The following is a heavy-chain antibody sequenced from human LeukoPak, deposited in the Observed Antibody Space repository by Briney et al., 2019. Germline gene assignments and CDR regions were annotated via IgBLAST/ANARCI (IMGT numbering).Heavy chain of an antibody. Sequence: SVKVSCKASGGTISSYAISWVRQAPGQGLEWMGGIIPIFGTANYAQKFQGRVTITTDESTSTAYMELSSLRSEDTAVYYCAIKYCSGGSCYNYYYYMDVWGKGTTVTVSS. CDR1: GGTISSYA. D-gene: IGHD2-15*01. V-gene: IGHV1-69*05. CDR3: AIKYCSGGSCYNYYYYMDV. J-gene: IGHJ6*03. CDR2: IIPIFGTA.